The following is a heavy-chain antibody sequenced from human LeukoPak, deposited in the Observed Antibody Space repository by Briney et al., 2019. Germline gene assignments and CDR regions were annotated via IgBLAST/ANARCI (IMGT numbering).Heavy chain of an antibody. CDR3: ARAVGNYYGSSSGYWYFDL. J-gene: IGHJ2*01. D-gene: IGHD3-22*01. Sequence: PGGSLRLSCAASGFTFSLYSMNWVRQAPGKGLQWLSYISSDTATIYYADSVEGRFTISRDNAKNSLFLQMNSLRDEDTAVYYCARAVGNYYGSSSGYWYFDLWGRGTQVTVSS. CDR1: GFTFSLYS. V-gene: IGHV3-48*02. CDR2: ISSDTATI.